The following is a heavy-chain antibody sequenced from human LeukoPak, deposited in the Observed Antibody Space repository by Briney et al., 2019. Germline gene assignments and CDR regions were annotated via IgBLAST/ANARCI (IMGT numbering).Heavy chain of an antibody. CDR3: AKGSQKVYDFWSGNYIDY. CDR1: GFTFSSYA. J-gene: IGHJ4*02. V-gene: IGHV3-23*01. CDR2: ISGSGGST. D-gene: IGHD3-3*01. Sequence: GGSLRLSCAASGFTFSSYAMSWVRQAPWKGLEWVSAISGSGGSTYYADSVKGRFTISIDNSKNTLYLQMNSLRAEDTAVYYCAKGSQKVYDFWSGNYIDYWGQGTLVTVSS.